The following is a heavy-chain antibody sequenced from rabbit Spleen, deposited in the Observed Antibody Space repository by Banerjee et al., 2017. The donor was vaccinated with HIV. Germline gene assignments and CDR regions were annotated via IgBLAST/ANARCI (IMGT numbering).Heavy chain of an antibody. Sequence: SLEESGGDLVKPGASLTLTCTASGFSFSSRYYMCWVRQAPGKGLEWIACIYSGSSGDTYYASWAKGRFTISKTSSTTVTLQMTSLTAADTATYFCVRGASSSGYYSLWGQGTLVTVS. CDR1: GFSFSSRYY. CDR2: IYSGSSGDT. V-gene: IGHV1S40*01. J-gene: IGHJ4*01. CDR3: VRGASSSGYYSL. D-gene: IGHD1-1*01.